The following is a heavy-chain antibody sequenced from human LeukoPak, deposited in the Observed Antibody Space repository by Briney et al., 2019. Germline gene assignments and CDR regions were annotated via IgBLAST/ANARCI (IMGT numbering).Heavy chain of an antibody. CDR1: GGTFSSYA. J-gene: IGHJ3*02. CDR2: IIPIFGTA. Sequence: ASVKVSCKASGGTFSSYAISWVRQAPGQGLEWMGRIIPIFGTANYAQKFQGRVTITTDKSTSTAYMELRSLRSEDTAVYYCATSGSLRHAFDIWAKGQWSPSLQ. CDR3: ATSGSLRHAFDI. D-gene: IGHD1-26*01. V-gene: IGHV1-69*05.